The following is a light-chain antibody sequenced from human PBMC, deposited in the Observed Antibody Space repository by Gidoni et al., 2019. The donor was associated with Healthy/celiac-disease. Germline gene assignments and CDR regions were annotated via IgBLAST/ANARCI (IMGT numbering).Light chain of an antibody. CDR2: GKH. J-gene: IGLJ3*02. V-gene: IGLV3-19*01. CDR1: SLRSYY. Sequence: SSELTQDPAVSVALGQTVRITCQGDSLRSYYASWYQQKPGQAPVLVIYGKHYRPSGIPDRFSGSSSGNTASLTITGAQAEDEADYYCNSRDSSGNHWVFGGGTKLTVL. CDR3: NSRDSSGNHWV.